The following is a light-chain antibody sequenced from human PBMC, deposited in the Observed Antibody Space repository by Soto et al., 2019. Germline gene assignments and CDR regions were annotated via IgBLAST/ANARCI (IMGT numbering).Light chain of an antibody. CDR2: GAS. CDR1: QSLSSSY. V-gene: IGKV3-20*01. Sequence: EIVLTQSPGTLSLSPGERATLSCRASQSLSSSYLAWYQQKPGQAPRLLIYGASSRATGIPDRFSGSGSGTGFTLTISRLEPDDFAVCYCQQYGISRYTFGQGTKLEIK. J-gene: IGKJ2*01. CDR3: QQYGISRYT.